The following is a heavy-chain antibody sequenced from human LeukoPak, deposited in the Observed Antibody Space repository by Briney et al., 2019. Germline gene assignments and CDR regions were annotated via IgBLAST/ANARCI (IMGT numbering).Heavy chain of an antibody. Sequence: GGSLRLSCAASGFTFSSYAMSWVRQAPGKGLEWVGRIKSNTDGGTTDYAAPVKDRFTISRDDSKDTLYLQMNSLKTEDIAVYFCATEYYGAYNYWGQGTLVTVSS. V-gene: IGHV3-15*01. CDR3: ATEYYGAYNY. CDR2: IKSNTDGGTT. CDR1: GFTFSSYA. D-gene: IGHD4-17*01. J-gene: IGHJ4*02.